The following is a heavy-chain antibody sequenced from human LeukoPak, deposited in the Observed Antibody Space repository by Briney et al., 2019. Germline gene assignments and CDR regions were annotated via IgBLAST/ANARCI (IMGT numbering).Heavy chain of an antibody. CDR1: GFTFSSYN. CDR3: AREGYDFWSGYYPVFDY. Sequence: GGSLRLSCAASGFTFSSYNMNWVRQAPGKGLEWVSSISSSSSYIYYADSVKGRFTISRDNAKNSLYLQMNSLRAEDTAVYYCAREGYDFWSGYYPVFDYWGQGTLVTVSS. CDR2: ISSSSSYI. J-gene: IGHJ4*02. V-gene: IGHV3-21*01. D-gene: IGHD3-3*01.